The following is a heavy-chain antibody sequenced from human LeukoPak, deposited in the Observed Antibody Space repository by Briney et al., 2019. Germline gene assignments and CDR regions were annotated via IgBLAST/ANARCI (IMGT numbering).Heavy chain of an antibody. V-gene: IGHV3-7*03. CDR3: ARAPYSGSSRLIYYFDY. CDR2: IRQDGSEE. J-gene: IGHJ4*02. Sequence: PGGSLRLSCAASGFTFRNYWMTWVRQAPGKGLEWVANIRQDGSEEFYVDSVKGRFTISRDNAKNSLFLQMNSLRAEDTAVYYCARAPYSGSSRLIYYFDYWGQGTLVTVSS. D-gene: IGHD1-26*01. CDR1: GFTFRNYW.